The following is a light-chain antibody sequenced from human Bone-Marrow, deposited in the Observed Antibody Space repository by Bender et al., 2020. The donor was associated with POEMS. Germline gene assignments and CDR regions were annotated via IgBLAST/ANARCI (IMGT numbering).Light chain of an antibody. CDR3: QSADGSGTPSWV. CDR2: KDN. J-gene: IGLJ3*02. V-gene: IGLV3-25*03. CDR1: PLSKQY. Sequence: SYELTQPPSVSVSPGQTARLTFSGYPLSKQYAYCSLQKQGQVPVLVLYKDNKSSSGIPERFSGSTSGTTVTLTISGVQAEDEADYYCQSADGSGTPSWVFGGGTKLTVL.